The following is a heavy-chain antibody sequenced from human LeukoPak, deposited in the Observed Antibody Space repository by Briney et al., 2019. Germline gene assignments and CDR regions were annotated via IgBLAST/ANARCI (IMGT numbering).Heavy chain of an antibody. Sequence: PSETLSLTCTVSGVSISSGDTHWSWIRQPPGRGLEWIGYIFYSGNIYYNPSLKSRVTISLDTSKNQFSLKLNSVTAADTAVYYCARAPGVAEVGRLDLWGRGTLVTVSS. CDR3: ARAPGVAEVGRLDL. V-gene: IGHV4-30-4*01. J-gene: IGHJ2*01. CDR1: GVSISSGDTH. D-gene: IGHD7-27*01. CDR2: IFYSGNI.